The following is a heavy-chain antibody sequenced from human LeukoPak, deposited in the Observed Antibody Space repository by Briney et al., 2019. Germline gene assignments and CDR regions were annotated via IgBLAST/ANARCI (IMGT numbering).Heavy chain of an antibody. Sequence: GASVKVSCKASGYTFTSYYMHWVRQAPGQGLEWMGIINPSGGSTSYAQKFQGRVTMTRDMSTSTVYMELSSLRSEDTAVYYCARYLSSGDAFDIWGQGTMVTVSS. CDR1: GYTFTSYY. CDR2: INPSGGST. V-gene: IGHV1-46*01. D-gene: IGHD2/OR15-2a*01. J-gene: IGHJ3*02. CDR3: ARYLSSGDAFDI.